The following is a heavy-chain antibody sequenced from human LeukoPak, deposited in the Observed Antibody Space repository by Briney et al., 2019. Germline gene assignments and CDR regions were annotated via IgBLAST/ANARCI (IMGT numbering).Heavy chain of an antibody. CDR1: GYTLTELS. CDR2: FDPEDGET. V-gene: IGHV1-24*01. J-gene: IGHJ1*01. CDR3: ATRTLAVAGTGECFQH. D-gene: IGHD6-19*01. Sequence: GASVKVSCKVSGYTLTELSMHWVRQAPGKGLEWMGGFDPEDGETIYAQKFQGRVTMTEDTSTDTAYMELSSLRSEDTAIYYCATRTLAVAGTGECFQHWGQGTLVTVSS.